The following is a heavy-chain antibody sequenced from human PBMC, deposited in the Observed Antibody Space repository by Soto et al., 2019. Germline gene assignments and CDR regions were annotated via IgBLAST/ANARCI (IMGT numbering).Heavy chain of an antibody. Sequence: AGSMRLSCAASGFTFSDSAIHWVRQASGKGLEWVGRIRNKANAYATTSAASLRGRFAISRDDSKNMAYLQMNSLETEDTAVYYCTRVPVAGFPVEYWCQGA. D-gene: IGHD6-19*01. CDR3: TRVPVAGFPVEY. CDR2: IRNKANAYAT. V-gene: IGHV3-73*01. J-gene: IGHJ4*02. CDR1: GFTFSDSA.